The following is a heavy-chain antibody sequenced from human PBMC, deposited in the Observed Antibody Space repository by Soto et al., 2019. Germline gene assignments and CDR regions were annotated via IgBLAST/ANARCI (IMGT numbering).Heavy chain of an antibody. CDR2: IYYSGST. D-gene: IGHD1-1*01. CDR3: ARKNGFLDAFDI. J-gene: IGHJ3*02. V-gene: IGHV4-28*01. Sequence: QVQLQESGPGLVKPSDTLSHTCAVSGYSISSSNWWGWIRQPPGKGLEWIGYIYYSGSTYYNPSLMSRVTLSVDTSKIQFSLKLSSVTAVDTAVYYCARKNGFLDAFDIWGQGTMVTVSS. CDR1: GYSISSSNW.